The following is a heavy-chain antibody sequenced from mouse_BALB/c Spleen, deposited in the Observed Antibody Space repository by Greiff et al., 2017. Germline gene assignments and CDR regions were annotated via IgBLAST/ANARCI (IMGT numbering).Heavy chain of an antibody. Sequence: EVHLVESGPSLVKPSQTLSLTCSVTGDSITSGYWNWIRKFPGNKLEYMGYISYSGSTYYNPSLKSRISITRDTSKNQYYLQLNSVTTEDTATYYCASVYYESSFTFAYWGQGTLVTVSA. CDR2: ISYSGST. CDR1: GDSITSGY. CDR3: ASVYYESSFTFAY. V-gene: IGHV3-8*02. D-gene: IGHD2-4*01. J-gene: IGHJ3*01.